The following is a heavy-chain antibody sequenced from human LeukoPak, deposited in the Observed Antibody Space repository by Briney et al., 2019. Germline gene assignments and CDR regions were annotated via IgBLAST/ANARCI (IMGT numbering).Heavy chain of an antibody. CDR1: GFSFDDHA. D-gene: IGHD2-21*01. V-gene: IGHV3-43D*03. CDR3: ARDMIAHSSAVSGVPGDY. Sequence: GGSLRLSCAASGFSFDDHAMHWVRQAPGKGLEWVSLINWDGSLIYYGDSVRGRFTISRDNSKNSLFLQMHSLRAEDSAFYYCARDMIAHSSAVSGVPGDYWGQGTLVTVSS. CDR2: INWDGSLI. J-gene: IGHJ4*02.